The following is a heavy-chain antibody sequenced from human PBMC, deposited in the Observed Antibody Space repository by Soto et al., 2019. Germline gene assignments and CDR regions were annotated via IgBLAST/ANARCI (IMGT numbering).Heavy chain of an antibody. CDR1: GFPFSSDW. CDR3: AKDREDIVLVPAALMDV. J-gene: IGHJ6*02. Sequence: GGSLRLSCAASGFPFSSDWLHWVRQAPGKGLEWVSRINTDGSGTSYADSVKGRFTISRGNSKNTLYLQMNSRRAEDTAVYYCAKDREDIVLVPAALMDVWGQGTTVTVSS. D-gene: IGHD2-2*01. V-gene: IGHV3-74*01. CDR2: INTDGSGT.